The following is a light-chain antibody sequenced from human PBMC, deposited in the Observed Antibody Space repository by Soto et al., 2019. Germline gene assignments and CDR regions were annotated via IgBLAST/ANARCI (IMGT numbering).Light chain of an antibody. Sequence: QSVLTQPPSVSAAPRQRVTISCSGSSSNIGENAVNWYQQLPGKAPKLLIYYDDLLPSGVSNRFSGSKSGTSASLAISGLQSEDEADYYCAAWDDSLNGVIFGGGTKLNVL. CDR3: AAWDDSLNGVI. CDR1: SSNIGENA. CDR2: YDD. V-gene: IGLV1-36*01. J-gene: IGLJ2*01.